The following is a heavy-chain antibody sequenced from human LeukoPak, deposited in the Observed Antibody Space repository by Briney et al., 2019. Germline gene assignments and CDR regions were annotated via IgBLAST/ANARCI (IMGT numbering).Heavy chain of an antibody. V-gene: IGHV3-72*01. J-gene: IGHJ4*02. CDR2: IRRGTNSYTT. Sequence: GGSLRLSCAASGFTFSDYILGWVRQAPGKGLEWVGRIRRGTNSYTTEYAASVKCRFIISRDDSKNSVYLHMNSLKTEDTAVYHCTRDGGEGGNSAFDIWGQGTLVTVS. CDR3: TRDGGEGGNSAFDI. CDR1: GFTFSDYI. D-gene: IGHD3-16*01.